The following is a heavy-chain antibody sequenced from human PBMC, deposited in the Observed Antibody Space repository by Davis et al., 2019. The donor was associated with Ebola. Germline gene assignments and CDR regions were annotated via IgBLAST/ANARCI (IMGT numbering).Heavy chain of an antibody. CDR2: IWYDGSNK. V-gene: IGHV3-33*01. J-gene: IGHJ4*02. D-gene: IGHD5-12*01. Sequence: GESLKISCAASGFTFSSYGMHWVRQAPGKGLEWVAVIWYDGSNKYYADSVKGRFTISRDNAKNMLYLQMDSLSVEDTAVYYCARYNSAYERADLDYWGQGTLVTVSS. CDR1: GFTFSSYG. CDR3: ARYNSAYERADLDY.